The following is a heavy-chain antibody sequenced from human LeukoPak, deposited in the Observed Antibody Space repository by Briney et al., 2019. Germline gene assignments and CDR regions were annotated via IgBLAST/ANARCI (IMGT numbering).Heavy chain of an antibody. J-gene: IGHJ6*02. CDR3: ARHVQDLGIKV. Sequence: SETLSLTCTVSGGSMSSYYWSWIRQPPGKGLEWIGSIYRRGSTSYNPSLKSRVTVSEDMSKNHFSLRLSSVTAADTAVYYCARHVQDLGIKVWGQGTTVTVSS. CDR1: GGSMSSYY. CDR2: IYRRGST. V-gene: IGHV4-39*01.